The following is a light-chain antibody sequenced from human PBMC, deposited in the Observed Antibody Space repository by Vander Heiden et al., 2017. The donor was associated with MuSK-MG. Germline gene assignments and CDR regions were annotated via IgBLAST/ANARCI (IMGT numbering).Light chain of an antibody. CDR1: QGISNY. V-gene: IGKV1-27*01. CDR2: AAS. CDR3: QKYNSPLLIT. Sequence: DIQMTQSPSSLSASVGDRVTITCRASQGISNYLAWYQQKPGKGPKLLIYAASTLQSGVPSRFSGSGYGTDFTLTISSLQPEDVAPYYCQKYNSPLLITFGQGTLMEIK. J-gene: IGKJ5*01.